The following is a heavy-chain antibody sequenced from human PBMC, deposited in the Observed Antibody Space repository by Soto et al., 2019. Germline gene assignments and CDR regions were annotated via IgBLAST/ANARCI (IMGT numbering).Heavy chain of an antibody. CDR2: INPLNGNT. CDR3: ARQMVRGVDWFDP. Sequence: QVQLVQSGAEAKKPGASVKVSCKASGYPFTDYAIHWVRQAPGQRPEWMGWINPLNGNTKYSQTFRGRVTISRDTSATTAYMELRGLRSEDTAVYYCARQMVRGVDWFDPWGQGTLVTVSS. V-gene: IGHV1-3*01. D-gene: IGHD3-10*01. J-gene: IGHJ5*02. CDR1: GYPFTDYA.